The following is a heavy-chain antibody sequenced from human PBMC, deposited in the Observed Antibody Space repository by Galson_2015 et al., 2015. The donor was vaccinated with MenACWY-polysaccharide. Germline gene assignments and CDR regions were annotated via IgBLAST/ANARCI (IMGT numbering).Heavy chain of an antibody. Sequence: SVKVSCKASGYTFTNYDINWVRQATGQGLEWMGWINPKSGYSGYAQRFHGRVTLTEDTSISTAYLELSGLRSEDTAVYYCARTYGDFDYWGQGTLVTVSS. J-gene: IGHJ4*02. CDR3: ARTYGDFDY. CDR2: INPKSGYS. CDR1: GYTFTNYD. D-gene: IGHD4-17*01. V-gene: IGHV1-8*01.